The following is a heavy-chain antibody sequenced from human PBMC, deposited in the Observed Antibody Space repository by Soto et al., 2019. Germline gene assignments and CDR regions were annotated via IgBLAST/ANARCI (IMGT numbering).Heavy chain of an antibody. CDR1: GYTFTSYA. J-gene: IGHJ2*01. V-gene: IGHV1-3*01. CDR3: ARGVASRGYRFVRDWYCDL. Sequence: QVQLVQSGAEVKKPGASVKVSCKASGYTFTSYAMHWVRQAPGQRLEGMGWINAGNGNTKYSQKFQGRVTITRDTSASTVYMELSSLRSEDTAVYCCARGVASRGYRFVRDWYCDLWGRGTLVAVSS. CDR2: INAGNGNT. D-gene: IGHD5-18*01.